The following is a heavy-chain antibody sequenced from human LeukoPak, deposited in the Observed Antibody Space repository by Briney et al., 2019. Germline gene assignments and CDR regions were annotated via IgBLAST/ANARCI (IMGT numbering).Heavy chain of an antibody. CDR1: GGSISSYY. CDR2: IYYSGST. Sequence: ETLSLTCTVSGGSISSYYWSWIRQPPGKGLEWIGYIYYSGSTNYNPSLKSRVTISVDTSKNQFSLKLSSVTAADTAVYYYASLRWGRGERSEDYWGQGTLVTVSS. V-gene: IGHV4-59*08. J-gene: IGHJ4*02. CDR3: ASLRWGRGERSEDY. D-gene: IGHD3-16*01.